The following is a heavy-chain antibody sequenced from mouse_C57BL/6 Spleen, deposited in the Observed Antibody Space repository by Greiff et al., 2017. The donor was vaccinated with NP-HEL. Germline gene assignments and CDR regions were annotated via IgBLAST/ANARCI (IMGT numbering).Heavy chain of an antibody. D-gene: IGHD3-3*01. CDR2: IDPSDSYT. J-gene: IGHJ1*03. CDR1: GYTFTSYW. Sequence: QVQLQQPGAELVMPGASVKLSCKASGYTFTSYWMHWVKQRPGQGLEWIGEIDPSDSYTNYNQKFKGKSTLTVDKSSSTAYMQLSSLTSEDSAVYYCARGGDVDWYFDVWGTGTTVTVSS. V-gene: IGHV1-69*01. CDR3: ARGGDVDWYFDV.